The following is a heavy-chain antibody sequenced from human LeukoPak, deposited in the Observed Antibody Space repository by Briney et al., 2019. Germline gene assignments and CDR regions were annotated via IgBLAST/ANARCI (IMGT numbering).Heavy chain of an antibody. Sequence: GGSLRLSCAASGFTFSSYGMNWVRQAPGKGLEWVSSIGTSGSYIYYADSVKGRFTISRDNAKNSLYLQMNSLRAEDTAVYYCAREGAGWLRWYYMDVWGKGTTVTVSS. J-gene: IGHJ6*03. CDR3: AREGAGWLRWYYMDV. V-gene: IGHV3-21*01. D-gene: IGHD5-12*01. CDR2: IGTSGSYI. CDR1: GFTFSSYG.